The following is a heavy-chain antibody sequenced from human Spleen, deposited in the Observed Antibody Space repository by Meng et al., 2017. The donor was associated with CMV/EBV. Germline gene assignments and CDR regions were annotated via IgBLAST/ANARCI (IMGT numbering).Heavy chain of an antibody. V-gene: IGHV3-21*01. D-gene: IGHD5-12*01. CDR1: GFTFSNYW. J-gene: IGHJ6*02. CDR2: ISSSSSYK. CDR3: ARDTAGGYVGGMDV. Sequence: GESLKISCAASGFTFSNYWMTWVRRAPGKGLEWVSSISSSSSYKHYADSVKGRFTISRDNAKNSLYLQMNSLRAEDTAVYYCARDTAGGYVGGMDVWGQGTTVTVSS.